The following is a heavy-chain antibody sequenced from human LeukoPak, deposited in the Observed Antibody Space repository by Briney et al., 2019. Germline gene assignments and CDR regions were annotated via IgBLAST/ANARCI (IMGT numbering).Heavy chain of an antibody. D-gene: IGHD6-13*01. J-gene: IGHJ4*02. CDR3: ARGTAAAGNFEY. V-gene: IGHV4-4*02. CDR2: IYHSGNT. CDR1: NGSISSSNW. Sequence: SETLSLTCAVSNGSISSSNWWSWVRQPPGKGLEWMGEIYHSGNTNYNSSLKGRITMSVDKSKNQLSLKLSSVTAADTAVYYCARGTAAAGNFEYWGQGTLVTVSS.